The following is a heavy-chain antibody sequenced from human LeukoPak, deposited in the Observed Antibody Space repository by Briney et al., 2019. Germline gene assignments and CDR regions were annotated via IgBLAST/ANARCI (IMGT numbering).Heavy chain of an antibody. D-gene: IGHD5-18*01. CDR1: GFTFSSYW. Sequence: PGGSLRLSCAASGFTFSSYWMHWVRQAPGKGLVWVSRIKSDGSSTTYADSVKGRFTISRDNAKNRLYLQMNSLRAEDTAVYYCARGGVYSYGFGMDVWGQGTTVTVSS. CDR3: ARGGVYSYGFGMDV. J-gene: IGHJ6*02. V-gene: IGHV3-74*01. CDR2: IKSDGSST.